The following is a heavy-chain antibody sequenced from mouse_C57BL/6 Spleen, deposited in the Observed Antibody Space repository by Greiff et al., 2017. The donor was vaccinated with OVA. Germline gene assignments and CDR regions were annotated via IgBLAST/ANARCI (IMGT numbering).Heavy chain of an antibody. CDR3: ARRWEGYAMDY. V-gene: IGHV1-81*01. Sequence: QVQLQQSGAELARPGASVKLSCKASGYTFTSYGISWVKQRTGQGLEWIGEIYPRSGNTYYNEKFKGKATLTADKSSSTAYMELRSLTSEDSAVYFCARRWEGYAMDYWGQGTSVTVS. CDR1: GYTFTSYG. J-gene: IGHJ4*01. CDR2: IYPRSGNT. D-gene: IGHD1-1*02.